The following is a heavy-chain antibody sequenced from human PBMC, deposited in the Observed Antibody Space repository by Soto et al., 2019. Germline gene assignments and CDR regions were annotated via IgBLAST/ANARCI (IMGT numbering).Heavy chain of an antibody. J-gene: IGHJ4*02. CDR2: INSDGSST. CDR3: ARVGYCARGVCPNFDF. CDR1: GFTFSSYW. D-gene: IGHD2-8*01. V-gene: IGHV3-74*01. Sequence: GGSLRLSCAASGFTFSSYWMHWVRQAPGKGLVWVSRINSDGSSTSYADSVKGRFTISRDNARNTLYLQMNSLRDEDTALYYCARVGYCARGVCPNFDFWGQGTLVTVSS.